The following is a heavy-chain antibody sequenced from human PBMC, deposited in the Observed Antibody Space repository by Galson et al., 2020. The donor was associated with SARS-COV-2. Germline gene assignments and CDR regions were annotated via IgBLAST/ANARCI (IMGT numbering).Heavy chain of an antibody. J-gene: IGHJ4*02. D-gene: IGHD3-22*01. V-gene: IGHV1-18*01. CDR2: ISAYNGNT. CDR1: GYTFTSYG. CDR3: ARDRRVLYYDSFRVDY. Sequence: ASVKVSCKASGYTFTSYGISWVRQAPGQGLEWMGWISAYNGNTNYAQKLQGRVTMTTDTSTSTAYMELRSLRSDDTAVYYCARDRRVLYYDSFRVDYWGQGTLGTVSS.